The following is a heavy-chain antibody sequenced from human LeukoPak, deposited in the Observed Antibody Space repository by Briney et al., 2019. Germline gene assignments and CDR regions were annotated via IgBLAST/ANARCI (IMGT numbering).Heavy chain of an antibody. V-gene: IGHV3-21*01. CDR2: ISSSSSYI. CDR3: ARVPPRYGYDYY. Sequence: PGGSLRLSRAASGFTFSSYSMNWVRQAPGKGLEWVSSISSSSSYIYYADLVKGRFTIPRDNAKNSLYLQMNSLRAEDTAVYYCARVPPRYGYDYYWGQGTLVTVSS. D-gene: IGHD5-18*01. J-gene: IGHJ4*02. CDR1: GFTFSSYS.